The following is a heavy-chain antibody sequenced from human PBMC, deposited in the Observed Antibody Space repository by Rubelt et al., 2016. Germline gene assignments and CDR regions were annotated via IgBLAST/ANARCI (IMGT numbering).Heavy chain of an antibody. CDR2: VTGGGDTV. J-gene: IGHJ4*02. CDR3: AKDRDSSGYYDNPDVSDL. D-gene: IGHD3-22*01. Sequence: EVHLVESGGGLVQPGGSLRLSCAASGFAFNYYSMNWVRQAPGKGLEWVSYVTGGGDTVYYADSVKGRFTISRDNARKSLFLQMNGLRAEDTALYYCAKDRDSSGYYDNPDVSDLWGQGTLVTVSS. CDR1: GFAFNYYS. V-gene: IGHV3-48*01.